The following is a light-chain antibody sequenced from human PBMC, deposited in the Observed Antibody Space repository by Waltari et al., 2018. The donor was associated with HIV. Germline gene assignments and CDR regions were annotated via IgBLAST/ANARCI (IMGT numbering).Light chain of an antibody. Sequence: QSTLTQPASVSGSPGQSVTISCTGISSDIDVYKYFSWYQQHPGKAPKLLIYDVSNRPSVVSPRFSGSQSANTASLTISGLQAEDEADYYCSSYTTTSTLYVFGTGTKVTV. J-gene: IGLJ1*01. V-gene: IGLV2-14*03. CDR2: DVS. CDR3: SSYTTTSTLYV. CDR1: SSDIDVYKY.